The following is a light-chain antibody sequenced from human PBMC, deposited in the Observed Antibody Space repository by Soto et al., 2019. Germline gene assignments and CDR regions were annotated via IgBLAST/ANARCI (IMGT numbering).Light chain of an antibody. J-gene: IGLJ2*01. CDR2: EVN. Sequence: QSALTQPASVSGSPGQTITISCAGTNFDIGRYNYVSWYRQHPGEAPKLIIFEVNNRPSGISNRFSGSKSGNTASLTISGLQVEDEAHYFCSSYTSASALAIFGGGTKLTVL. CDR1: NFDIGRYNY. CDR3: SSYTSASALAI. V-gene: IGLV2-14*01.